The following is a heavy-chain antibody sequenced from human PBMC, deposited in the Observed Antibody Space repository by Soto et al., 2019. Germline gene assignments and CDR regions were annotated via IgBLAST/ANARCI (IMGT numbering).Heavy chain of an antibody. Sequence: ASVKVSCKASGVTFSSYAISWVRQAPGQGLEWMGGIIPIFGTANYAQKFQGRVTITADKSTSTAYMELSSLRSEDTAVYYCARVGVYSSGVNWFDPWGQGTLVTVSS. CDR3: ARVGVYSSGVNWFDP. V-gene: IGHV1-69*06. CDR2: IIPIFGTA. CDR1: GVTFSSYA. J-gene: IGHJ5*02. D-gene: IGHD6-19*01.